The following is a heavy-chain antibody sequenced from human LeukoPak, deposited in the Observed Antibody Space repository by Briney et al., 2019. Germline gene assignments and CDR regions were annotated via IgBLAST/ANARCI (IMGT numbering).Heavy chain of an antibody. CDR1: GGTFSSYA. Sequence: SVKVSCKASGGTFSSYAISWVRQAPGQGLEWMGRIIPTFGIANYAQKFQGRVTITADKSTSTAYMELSSLRSEDTAVYYCARDYYDSSGSPNWFDPWGQGTLVTVSS. CDR3: ARDYYDSSGSPNWFDP. CDR2: IIPTFGIA. V-gene: IGHV1-69*04. D-gene: IGHD3-22*01. J-gene: IGHJ5*02.